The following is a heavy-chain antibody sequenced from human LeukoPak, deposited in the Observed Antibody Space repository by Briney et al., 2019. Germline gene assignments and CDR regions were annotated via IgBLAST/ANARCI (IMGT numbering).Heavy chain of an antibody. J-gene: IGHJ4*02. CDR3: ARGVDQQWLFYFDY. CDR1: GFTFSSYA. CDR2: IKQDGSEK. D-gene: IGHD6-19*01. V-gene: IGHV3-7*01. Sequence: PGGSLRLSCAASGFTFSSYAMHWVRQAPGKGLEWVANIKQDGSEKYYVDSVKGRFTISRDNAKNSLYLQMNSLRAEDTAVYYCARGVDQQWLFYFDYWGQGTLVTVSS.